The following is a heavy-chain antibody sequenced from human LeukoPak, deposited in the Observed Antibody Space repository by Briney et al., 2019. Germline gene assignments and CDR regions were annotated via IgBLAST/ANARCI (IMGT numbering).Heavy chain of an antibody. Sequence: GGSLRLSCAASGFTFSSYSMNWVRQAPGKGLEWVPSISSSSSYIYYADSVKGRFTISRDNAENSLYLQMNSLRAEDTAVYYCARALIAAAGTGSKAYYFDYWGQGTLVTVSS. CDR3: ARALIAAAGTGSKAYYFDY. J-gene: IGHJ4*02. CDR1: GFTFSSYS. CDR2: ISSSSSYI. D-gene: IGHD6-13*01. V-gene: IGHV3-21*01.